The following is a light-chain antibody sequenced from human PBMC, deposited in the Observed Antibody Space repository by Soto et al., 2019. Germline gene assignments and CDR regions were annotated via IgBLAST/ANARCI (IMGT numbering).Light chain of an antibody. CDR2: EVS. Sequence: QSALTQPASVSGSPGQSITISCTGTSSDVGAYKYVSWYQQHPGKAPKLMIYEVSNRPSGVSNRFSGSKSGNTASLTISGLQAEDEGDYYCSSYTSGSTWVFGGGTKLTVL. CDR3: SSYTSGSTWV. J-gene: IGLJ3*02. V-gene: IGLV2-14*01. CDR1: SSDVGAYKY.